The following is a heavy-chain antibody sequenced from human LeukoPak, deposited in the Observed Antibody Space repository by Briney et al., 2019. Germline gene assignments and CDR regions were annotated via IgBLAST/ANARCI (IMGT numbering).Heavy chain of an antibody. CDR1: GGSFSGYY. CDR3: ARDQEVVTGYYYYGMDV. J-gene: IGHJ6*02. CDR2: INHSGST. D-gene: IGHD4-23*01. V-gene: IGHV4-34*01. Sequence: SETLSLTCAVYGGSFSGYYWSWIRQPPGKGLEWIGEINHSGSTNYNPSLKSRVTISVDTSKNQFSLKLSSVTAADTAVYYCARDQEVVTGYYYYGMDVWGQGTTVTVSS.